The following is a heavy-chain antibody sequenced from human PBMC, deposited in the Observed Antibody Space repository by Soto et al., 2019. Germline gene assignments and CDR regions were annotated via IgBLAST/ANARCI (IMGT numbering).Heavy chain of an antibody. D-gene: IGHD3-10*01. CDR3: ARDPLYYGSGSYYDY. V-gene: IGHV1-69*13. Sequence: GASVKVSCKASGGTFSSYAISWVRQAPGQGLEWMGGIIPIFGTSNYAQKFQGRVTITADESKSTAYMGLSSLRSEDTAVYYCARDPLYYGSGSYYDYWGQGTLVTVSS. CDR2: IIPIFGTS. CDR1: GGTFSSYA. J-gene: IGHJ4*02.